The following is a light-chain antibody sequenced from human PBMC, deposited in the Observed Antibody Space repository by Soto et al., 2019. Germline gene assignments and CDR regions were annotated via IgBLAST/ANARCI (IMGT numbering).Light chain of an antibody. CDR1: QDISSY. CDR2: AAS. J-gene: IGKJ1*01. CDR3: LQYYSNRS. V-gene: IGKV1-8*01. Sequence: AIRMTQSPTSFSASTGDRVTITCRASQDISSYLAWYQQKPGEAPKLLIQAASALQSGVPSRFSGSGSGTEFNLTISRLQSEDVATYYCLQYYSNRSFGQGTKVEV.